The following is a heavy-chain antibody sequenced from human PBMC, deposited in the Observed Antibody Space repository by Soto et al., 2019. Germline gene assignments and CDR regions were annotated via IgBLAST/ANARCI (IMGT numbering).Heavy chain of an antibody. D-gene: IGHD3-9*01. Sequence: PGGSLRLSCAASGFTLSSYAMSWVHRAPGKGLEWVSGISGSGRITKYADSVKGRFIISRDNFKNTLFLQMNSLRAEDTAVYYCAKDVHYDIVTGIEYFHHWAQGTLVTVSS. CDR2: ISGSGRIT. J-gene: IGHJ1*01. CDR1: GFTLSSYA. CDR3: AKDVHYDIVTGIEYFHH. V-gene: IGHV3-23*01.